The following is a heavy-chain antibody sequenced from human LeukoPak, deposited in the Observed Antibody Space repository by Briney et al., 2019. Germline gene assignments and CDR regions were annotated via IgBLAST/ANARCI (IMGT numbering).Heavy chain of an antibody. V-gene: IGHV3-30*04. Sequence: PGRSLRLSCAASGFTFSSYAMHWVRQAPGKGLEWVAVISYDGSNKYYADSVKGRFTISRDNSKNTLYLQMNSLRAEDTAVYYCAKDHARYCSGGSCAYFDYWGQGTLVTVSS. D-gene: IGHD2-15*01. J-gene: IGHJ4*02. CDR1: GFTFSSYA. CDR2: ISYDGSNK. CDR3: AKDHARYCSGGSCAYFDY.